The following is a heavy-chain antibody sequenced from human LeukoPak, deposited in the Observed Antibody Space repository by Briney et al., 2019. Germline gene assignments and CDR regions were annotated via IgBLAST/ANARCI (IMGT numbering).Heavy chain of an antibody. D-gene: IGHD2-15*01. J-gene: IGHJ1*01. CDR1: GYTLTELS. CDR2: FDPEDGET. CDR3: ARKQVDCSGGSCYSEYFQH. Sequence: ASVKVSCKASGYTLTELSMHWVRQAPGKGLEWMGGFDPEDGETIYAQKFQGRVTMTEDTSTDTAYMELSSLRSEDTAVYYCARKQVDCSGGSCYSEYFQHWGQGTLVTVSS. V-gene: IGHV1-24*01.